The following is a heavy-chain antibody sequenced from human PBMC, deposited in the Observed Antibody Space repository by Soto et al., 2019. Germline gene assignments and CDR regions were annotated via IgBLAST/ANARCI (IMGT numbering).Heavy chain of an antibody. CDR1: GFTFSSYS. J-gene: IGHJ3*02. V-gene: IGHV3-21*01. CDR3: ARDGHSSGWNPDAFDI. CDR2: SSSSSNYI. D-gene: IGHD6-19*01. Sequence: GGSLRLSCAASGFTFSSYSMNWVRQAPGKGLEWVSFSSSSSNYIYYADSVKGRFTISRDNAKNSLYLQMNTLGADDTAVYYCARDGHSSGWNPDAFDIWGQGTMVTVSS.